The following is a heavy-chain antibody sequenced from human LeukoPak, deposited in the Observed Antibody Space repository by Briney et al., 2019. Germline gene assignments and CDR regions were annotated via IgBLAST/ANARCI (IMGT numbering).Heavy chain of an antibody. D-gene: IGHD6-13*01. J-gene: IGHJ6*02. CDR1: GGSFSGYY. Sequence: SETLSLTCAVYGGSFSGYYWSWIRQPPGKGLEWIGEINHSGSTNYNPSLKSRVTISVDTSKNRFSLKLSSVTAADTAVYYCARGSRYGGNPRYYYYGMDVWGQGTTVTVSS. V-gene: IGHV4-34*01. CDR3: ARGSRYGGNPRYYYYGMDV. CDR2: INHSGST.